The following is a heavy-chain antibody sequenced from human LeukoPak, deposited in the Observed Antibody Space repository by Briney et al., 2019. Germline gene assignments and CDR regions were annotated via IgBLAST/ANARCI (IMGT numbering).Heavy chain of an antibody. CDR2: IKPDGSEK. V-gene: IGHV3-7*03. CDR3: AKDSRSRNGIYDPFDI. CDR1: GFTFSNFY. D-gene: IGHD2-8*01. J-gene: IGHJ3*02. Sequence: GGSLRLSCAASGFTFSNFYMSWVRQAPGKGLGWVANIKPDGSEKECVDSVKGRFTISRDNSKNTLSLQMNSLRLEDTAVYYCAKDSRSRNGIYDPFDIWGQGTVVTVSS.